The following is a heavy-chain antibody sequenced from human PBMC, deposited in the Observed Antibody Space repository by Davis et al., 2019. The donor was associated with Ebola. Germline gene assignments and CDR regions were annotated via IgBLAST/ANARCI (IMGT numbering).Heavy chain of an antibody. J-gene: IGHJ5*02. CDR3: ARGLSIAARPNNWFDP. V-gene: IGHV1-18*04. Sequence: AASVKVSCKASGYTFTSYGISWVRQAPGQGLEWMGWISAYNGNTNYAQKLQGRVTMTTDTSTSTAYMELRSLRSDDTAVYYCARGLSIAARPNNWFDPWGQGTLVTVSS. CDR2: ISAYNGNT. D-gene: IGHD6-6*01. CDR1: GYTFTSYG.